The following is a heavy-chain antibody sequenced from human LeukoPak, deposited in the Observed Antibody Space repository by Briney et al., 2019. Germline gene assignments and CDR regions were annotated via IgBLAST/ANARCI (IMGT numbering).Heavy chain of an antibody. V-gene: IGHV3-7*03. J-gene: IGHJ4*02. CDR1: GVTFSSYR. CDR2: IKQDGSEK. D-gene: IGHD4-17*01. Sequence: GGSLTLSCAASGVTFSSYRMSWVRQAPGKGLEWVANIKQDGSEKHYVDSVKGRFTISRDNAKNSQYLQMNSLRVEDTALYYCARAQPYGHSRLLLDYWGQGTLVTVSS. CDR3: ARAQPYGHSRLLLDY.